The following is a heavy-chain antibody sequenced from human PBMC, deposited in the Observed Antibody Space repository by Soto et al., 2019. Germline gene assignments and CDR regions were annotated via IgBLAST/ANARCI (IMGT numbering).Heavy chain of an antibody. J-gene: IGHJ4*02. CDR3: AKGGRQWLVTSDFNY. V-gene: IGHV3-30*18. CDR1: GLTFSDYA. Sequence: VQLVESGGGVVQPGRSLRLSCAASGLTFSDYAMHWVRQAPGKGLEWVAVVSHDGRNTHYAASVKGRFTISRDSSKNTVSLEMTSLRAEDTAVYYCAKGGRQWLVTSDFNYWGQGALVTVSS. CDR2: VSHDGRNT. D-gene: IGHD6-19*01.